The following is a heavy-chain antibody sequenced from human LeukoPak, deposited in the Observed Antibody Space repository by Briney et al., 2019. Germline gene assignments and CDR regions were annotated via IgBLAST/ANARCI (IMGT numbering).Heavy chain of an antibody. J-gene: IGHJ4*02. Sequence: SVKVSCKASGGTFSSYAISWVRQAPGQGLEWMGRIIPILGIANYAQKFQGRVTITADESTSTAYMELSSLRSEDTAVYYCARDRGGGPTPHFDYWGQGTLVTVSS. CDR2: IIPILGIA. CDR1: GGTFSSYA. CDR3: ARDRGGGPTPHFDY. V-gene: IGHV1-69*04. D-gene: IGHD3-16*01.